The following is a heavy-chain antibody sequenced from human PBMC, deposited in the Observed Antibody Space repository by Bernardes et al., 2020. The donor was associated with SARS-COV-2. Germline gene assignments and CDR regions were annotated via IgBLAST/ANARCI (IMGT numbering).Heavy chain of an antibody. D-gene: IGHD1-26*01. CDR2: INPNSGGT. V-gene: IGHV1-2*02. J-gene: IGHJ5*02. CDR3: ARDTSGVGWFDP. CDR1: GYTFTGYY. Sequence: ASVKVSCKASGYTFTGYYMHWVRQAPGQGLEWMGWINPNSGGTNYAQKFQGRVTMTRDTSISTAYMELSRLRSDDTAVYYCARDTSGVGWFDPWGQGTLVTVSS.